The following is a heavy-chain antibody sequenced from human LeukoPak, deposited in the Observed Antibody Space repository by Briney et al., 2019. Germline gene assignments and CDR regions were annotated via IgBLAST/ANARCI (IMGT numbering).Heavy chain of an antibody. CDR3: ARVYDYVWGSYRYPRDYYGMDV. CDR1: GYTFTSYD. Sequence: ASVKVSCKTSGYTFTSYDINGVRQATGQGLEWMGRMNPNSGDTGYAQQFTGRVTMTRNTSIRPAYMELSSLRSADTAVYYCARVYDYVWGSYRYPRDYYGMDVWGQGTTVTVSS. CDR2: MNPNSGDT. V-gene: IGHV1-8*01. D-gene: IGHD3-16*02. J-gene: IGHJ6*02.